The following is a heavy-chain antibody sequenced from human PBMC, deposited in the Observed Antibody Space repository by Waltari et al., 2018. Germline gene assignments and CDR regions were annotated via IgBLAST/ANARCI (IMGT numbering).Heavy chain of an antibody. V-gene: IGHV4-59*01. J-gene: IGHJ2*01. D-gene: IGHD3-9*01. CDR1: GGSISSYY. CDR3: ARGALYYDILTGYYRYWYFDL. Sequence: QVQLQESGPGLVKPSETLSLTCTVSGGSISSYYWSWIRQPPGKGLEWIGYIYYSGSTNSNPSLKSRFTISVDTSKNQFSLKLSSVTAADTAVYYCARGALYYDILTGYYRYWYFDLWGRGTLVTVSS. CDR2: IYYSGST.